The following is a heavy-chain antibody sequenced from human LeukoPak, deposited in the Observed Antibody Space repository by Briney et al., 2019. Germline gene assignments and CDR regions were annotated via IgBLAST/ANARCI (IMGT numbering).Heavy chain of an antibody. CDR2: IIPIFGTA. Sequence: SVKVSCKASGGTFSSYAISWVRQAPGQGLEWMGGIIPIFGTANYAQKFQGRVTITADESTSTVYMELSSLRSEDTAVYYCARAQGISRGFDYWGQGTLVTVSS. CDR1: GGTFSSYA. CDR3: ARAQGISRGFDY. J-gene: IGHJ4*02. V-gene: IGHV1-69*13.